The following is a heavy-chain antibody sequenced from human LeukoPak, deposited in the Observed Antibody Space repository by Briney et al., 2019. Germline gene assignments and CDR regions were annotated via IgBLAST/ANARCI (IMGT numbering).Heavy chain of an antibody. V-gene: IGHV1-2*02. CDR2: INPDSGFT. Sequence: ASVKVSCKASGYKFADDYMHWVRQAPGQGLEFMGWINPDSGFTNYAQKFKGRVTMTRDTSVSTAYLEVRSLTSDDTAVYYCAPTAEAYTSWWKVWGQGTLVTVSS. J-gene: IGHJ4*02. CDR1: GYKFADDY. D-gene: IGHD3-16*01. CDR3: APTAEAYTSWWKV.